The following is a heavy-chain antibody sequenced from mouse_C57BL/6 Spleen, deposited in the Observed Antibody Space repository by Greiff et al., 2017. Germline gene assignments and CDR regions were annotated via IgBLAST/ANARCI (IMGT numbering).Heavy chain of an antibody. J-gene: IGHJ2*01. CDR3: TTPMVTTNY. CDR1: GFNIKDDY. CDR2: IDPENGDT. V-gene: IGHV14-4*01. Sequence: EVKLVESGAELVRPGASVKLSCTASGFNIKDDYMHWVKQRPEQGLEWIGWIDPENGDTEYASKFQGKATITADTSSNTAYLQLSSLTSEDTAVYYCTTPMVTTNYWGQGTTLTVSS. D-gene: IGHD2-2*01.